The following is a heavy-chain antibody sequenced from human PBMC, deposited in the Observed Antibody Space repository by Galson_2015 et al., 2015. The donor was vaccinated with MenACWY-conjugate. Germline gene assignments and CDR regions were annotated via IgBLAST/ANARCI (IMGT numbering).Heavy chain of an antibody. V-gene: IGHV1-69*04. D-gene: IGHD3-9*01. CDR2: IIPSLGVG. CDR3: ARGASPLTGYLKRDWFDP. J-gene: IGHJ5*02. Sequence: SVKVSCKASGGTFYAITWVRQAPGQGLEWMGRIIPSLGVGNSAPKLQGRLTITADTTTNTSYMELSSLRSEDTAVYYCARGASPLTGYLKRDWFDPWGQGTLVTVSS. CDR1: GGTFYA.